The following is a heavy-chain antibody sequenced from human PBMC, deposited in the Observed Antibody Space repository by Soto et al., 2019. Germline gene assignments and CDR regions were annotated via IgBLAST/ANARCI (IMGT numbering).Heavy chain of an antibody. CDR3: ASGYYDSSGYSIDY. J-gene: IGHJ4*02. CDR2: LIVILGTT. CDR1: GGSFSSYA. Sequence: QVQLVQSGAEVRKPGSSVKVSCQSFGGSFSSYAFSWVRQAPGQGLEWMGGLIVILGTTNYAQKFEGRVTFTADESTSTAYMEVNSLESEDTAIYYCASGYYDSSGYSIDYWGQGTQVTVSS. D-gene: IGHD3-22*01. V-gene: IGHV1-69*01.